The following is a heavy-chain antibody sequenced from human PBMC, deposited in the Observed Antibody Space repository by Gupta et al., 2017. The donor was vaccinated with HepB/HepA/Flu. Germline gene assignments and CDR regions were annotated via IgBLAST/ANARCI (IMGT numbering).Heavy chain of an antibody. CDR1: GGSISGHY. D-gene: IGHD2-15*01. J-gene: IGHJ2*01. V-gene: IGHV4-59*08. Sequence: QVQLQESGPGLVKPSETLFLTCTVSGGSISGHYWSWIRQPPGKGLEFVGYIYYTGSINYNPSLKSRVTMSVDTSKNQFSLKLSSVTAADTALYFCARLVAAAAAVTYHYFDLWGRGTLITGSS. CDR3: ARLVAAAAAVTYHYFDL. CDR2: IYYTGSI.